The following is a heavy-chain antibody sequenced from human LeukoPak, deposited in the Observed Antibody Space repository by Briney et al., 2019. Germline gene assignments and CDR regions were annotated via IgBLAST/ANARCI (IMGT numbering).Heavy chain of an antibody. D-gene: IGHD1-14*01. V-gene: IGHV3-23*01. J-gene: IGHJ4*02. CDR1: AFTFSSYA. CDR2: ISGSGGST. CDR3: LITTSRVLAY. Sequence: GGSLRLSCAASAFTFSSYAMSWVRQAPVKGLEWVSAISGSGGSTYYADSVKGRFTISRDNSKNTLYLQMNSLRAEDTAVYYCLITTSRVLAYWGQGTLVTVSS.